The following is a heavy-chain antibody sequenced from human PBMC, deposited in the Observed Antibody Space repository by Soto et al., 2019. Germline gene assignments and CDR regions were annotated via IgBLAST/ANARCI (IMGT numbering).Heavy chain of an antibody. CDR2: IWDDGSNK. D-gene: IGHD6-19*01. CDR1: GFTFSSYG. V-gene: IGHV3-33*01. CDR3: ARDRYSSGWYDLDY. J-gene: IGHJ4*02. Sequence: QVQLVESGGGVVQPGRSLRLSCAASGFTFSSYGMHWVRQAPGKGLEWVAVIWDDGSNKYYEDSVKGRFTISRDNSKNTLYLQMNSLRAEDTAVYYCARDRYSSGWYDLDYWGQGTLVTVSS.